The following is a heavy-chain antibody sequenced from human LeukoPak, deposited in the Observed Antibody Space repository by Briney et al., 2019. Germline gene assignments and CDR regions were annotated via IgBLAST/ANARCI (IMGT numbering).Heavy chain of an antibody. V-gene: IGHV4-30-4*01. CDR2: IYYSGST. Sequence: PSETLSLTCTVSGGSISSGDYYWSWIRQPPGKGLEWIGYIYYSGSTYYNPSLKSRVTISVDTSKNQFSLKLSSVTAADTAVYYCARDLYGSSGYYHYYYGMDVWGQGTTVTVSS. D-gene: IGHD3-22*01. CDR1: GGSISSGDYY. CDR3: ARDLYGSSGYYHYYYGMDV. J-gene: IGHJ6*02.